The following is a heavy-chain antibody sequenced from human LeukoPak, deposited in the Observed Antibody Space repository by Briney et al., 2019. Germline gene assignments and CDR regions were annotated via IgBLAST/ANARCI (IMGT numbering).Heavy chain of an antibody. Sequence: GGSLRLSCAASGFTFSSYSMDWVRQAPGKGLEWVSYISSSSSTIYYADSVKGRFTISRDNAKNSLYLQMNSLRAEDTAVYYCARELQLWLRPLDYWGQGTLVTVSS. J-gene: IGHJ4*02. V-gene: IGHV3-48*01. D-gene: IGHD5-18*01. CDR3: ARELQLWLRPLDY. CDR2: ISSSSSTI. CDR1: GFTFSSYS.